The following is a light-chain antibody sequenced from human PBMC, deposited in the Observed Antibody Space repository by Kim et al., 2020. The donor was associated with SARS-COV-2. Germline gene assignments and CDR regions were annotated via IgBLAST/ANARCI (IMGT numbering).Light chain of an antibody. CDR1: NIGSKS. CDR2: YDS. CDR3: QVWDSSSDHPGI. V-gene: IGLV3-21*04. J-gene: IGLJ2*01. Sequence: PGKTARITCGGNNIGSKSLHWYQQKPGQAPVLVIYYDSDRPSGIPERFSGSNSGNTATLTISRVEVGDEADYYCQVWDSSSDHPGIFGGGTQLTVL.